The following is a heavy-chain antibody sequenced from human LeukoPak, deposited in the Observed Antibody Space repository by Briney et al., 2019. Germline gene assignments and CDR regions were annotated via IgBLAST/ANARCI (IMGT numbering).Heavy chain of an antibody. D-gene: IGHD2-8*02. CDR2: IYFSGST. Sequence: SETLSLTCTVSGGSISSYYWSWLRQPPGKGLEWIGYIYFSGSTNYNPSLKSRVTISVDTSKKQISLKLTSVTAADTAVYYCARAGLVVMEAFDPWGQGTLVTVSS. CDR1: GGSISSYY. V-gene: IGHV4-59*01. CDR3: ARAGLVVMEAFDP. J-gene: IGHJ5*02.